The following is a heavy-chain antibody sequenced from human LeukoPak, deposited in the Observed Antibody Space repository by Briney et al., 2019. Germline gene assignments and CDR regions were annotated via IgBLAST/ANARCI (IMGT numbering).Heavy chain of an antibody. CDR1: GFTFSSYA. V-gene: IGHV3-23*01. J-gene: IGHJ3*02. CDR2: ISGSGGST. CDR3: AKDLGGVEVVVITPDAFDI. D-gene: IGHD3-22*01. Sequence: GGSLRLSCAASGFTFSSYAMSWVRQAPGKGLEWVSAISGSGGSTYYADSVKGRFTISRDNSKNTLYLQMNSLRAEDTAVYYRAKDLGGVEVVVITPDAFDIWGQGTMVTVSS.